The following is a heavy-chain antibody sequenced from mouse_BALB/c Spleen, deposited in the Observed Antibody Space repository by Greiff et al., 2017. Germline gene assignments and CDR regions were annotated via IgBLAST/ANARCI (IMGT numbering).Heavy chain of an antibody. Sequence: VQLQQSGAELMKPGASVKISCKATGYTFSSYWIEWVKQRPGHGLEWIGEILPGSGSTNYNEKFKGKATFTADTSSNTAYMQLSSLTSEDSAVYYCARSGFITTVVGYWGQGTTLTVSS. D-gene: IGHD1-1*01. CDR3: ARSGFITTVVGY. CDR1: GYTFSSYW. CDR2: ILPGSGST. J-gene: IGHJ2*01. V-gene: IGHV1-9*01.